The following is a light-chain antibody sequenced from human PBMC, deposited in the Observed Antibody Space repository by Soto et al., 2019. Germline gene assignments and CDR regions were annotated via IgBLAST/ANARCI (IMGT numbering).Light chain of an antibody. V-gene: IGKV3-11*01. J-gene: IGKJ1*01. Sequence: ENVLTQSPGTLSLSPGERATPSCRASQSVSNSSLAWYQQKPGQAPRLLMYGASNRATGIPARFSGSGSGTDFTLTISSLEPEDFAVYHCQQRSNWPGTFGQGTKVAIK. CDR1: QSVSNSS. CDR3: QQRSNWPGT. CDR2: GAS.